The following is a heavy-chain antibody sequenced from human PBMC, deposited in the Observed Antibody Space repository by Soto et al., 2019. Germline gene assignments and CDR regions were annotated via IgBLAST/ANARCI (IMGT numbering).Heavy chain of an antibody. D-gene: IGHD2-2*01. J-gene: IGHJ4*02. CDR1: GFTFSSYA. V-gene: IGHV3-64*02. CDR3: ARGGCSSTSCYPFDY. CDR2: ISSNGGST. Sequence: GGSLRLSCAASGFTFSSYAMHWVRQAPGKGLEYVSAISSNGGSTYYADSVKGRFTISRDNSKNTLYLQMGSLRAEDMAVYYCARGGCSSTSCYPFDYWGQGTLVTSPQ.